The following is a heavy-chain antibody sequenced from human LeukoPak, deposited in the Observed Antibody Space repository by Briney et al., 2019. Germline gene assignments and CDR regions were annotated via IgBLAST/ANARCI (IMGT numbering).Heavy chain of an antibody. V-gene: IGHV4-38-2*02. CDR1: GYSISSGYY. D-gene: IGHD1-14*01. CDR3: ARATTQHYFDY. J-gene: IGHJ4*02. CDR2: IYYSGST. Sequence: SETLSLTCTVSGYSISSGYYWGWIRQPPGKGLEWVGSIYYSGSTYYNPSLKSRVTISVDTSKNQFSLKLSSVTAADTAVYYCARATTQHYFDYWGQGTLVTVSS.